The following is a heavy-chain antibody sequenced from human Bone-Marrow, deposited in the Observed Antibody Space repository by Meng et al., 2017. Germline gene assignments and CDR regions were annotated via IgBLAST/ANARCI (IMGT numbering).Heavy chain of an antibody. V-gene: IGHV4-59*01. CDR3: ARGPSHGGSYSDY. J-gene: IGHJ4*02. D-gene: IGHD2-21*02. CDR1: GGSISTYY. CDR2: INYSGRT. Sequence: QVQLQEAGSGLVKPAETLAPTGTDSGGSISTYYWSWSRQSPEKGLEWIGYINYSGRTNYIPSLRSRATISVDPSKNQFSLNLRSVTAADTAVYYCARGPSHGGSYSDYWGQGTLVTVSS.